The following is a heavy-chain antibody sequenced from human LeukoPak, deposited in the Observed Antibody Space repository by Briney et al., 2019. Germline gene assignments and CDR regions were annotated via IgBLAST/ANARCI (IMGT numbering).Heavy chain of an antibody. CDR2: ISSDGSII. CDR3: ARPAVAGLRAGGYDY. CDR1: GFSFSSYW. Sequence: GGSLRLSCSASGFSFSSYWMHWVRQAPGKGLVWVSRISSDGSIINYADSVKGRFTISRDNAKNTLYLQMNSLRVEDTAVYYCARPAVAGLRAGGYDYWGQGTLVTVSS. D-gene: IGHD6-19*01. V-gene: IGHV3-74*01. J-gene: IGHJ4*02.